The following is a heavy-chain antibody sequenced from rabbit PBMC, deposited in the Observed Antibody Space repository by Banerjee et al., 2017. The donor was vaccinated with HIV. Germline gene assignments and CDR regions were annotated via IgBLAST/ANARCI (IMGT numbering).Heavy chain of an antibody. D-gene: IGHD4-1*01. CDR1: GFSFSSSYW. V-gene: IGHV1S45*01. CDR2: IYTGDSATT. J-gene: IGHJ3*01. Sequence: EESGGGLVQPEGSLTLTCKVSGFSFSSSYWICWVRQAPGKGLELIGCIYTGDSATTWYASWVNGRFTTSKTSSTTVTLQMTSLTAADTAIYSCARTDDSSGWTRLDLWGPGTLVTVS. CDR3: ARTDDSSGWTRLDL.